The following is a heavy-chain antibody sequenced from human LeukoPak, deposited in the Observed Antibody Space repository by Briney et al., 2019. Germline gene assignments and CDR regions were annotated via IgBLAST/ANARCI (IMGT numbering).Heavy chain of an antibody. D-gene: IGHD2-2*01. Sequence: ASVKVSCKASGGTFSSYAISWVRQAPGQGLEWMGGIIPIFGTANYAQKFQGRVTITADESTSTAYMELSSLRSEDTAVYHCASERDCSSTSCTLGYYYYMDVWGKGTTVTVSS. CDR1: GGTFSSYA. J-gene: IGHJ6*03. CDR3: ASERDCSSTSCTLGYYYYMDV. V-gene: IGHV1-69*01. CDR2: IIPIFGTA.